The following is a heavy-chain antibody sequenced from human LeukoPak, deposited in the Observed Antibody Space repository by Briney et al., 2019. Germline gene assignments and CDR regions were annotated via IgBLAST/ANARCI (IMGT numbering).Heavy chain of an antibody. D-gene: IGHD1-14*01. CDR2: ISYDGSNK. V-gene: IGHV3-30*18. CDR3: AKGAGDDNLDY. J-gene: IGHJ4*02. Sequence: GRSLRLSCAASGFTFSSYGMHWVRQAPGKGLEWVAVISYDGSNKYYADSVKGRFTISRDNSKKTLYLQMNSLRAEDTAVYYCAKGAGDDNLDYWGQGTLVTVSS. CDR1: GFTFSSYG.